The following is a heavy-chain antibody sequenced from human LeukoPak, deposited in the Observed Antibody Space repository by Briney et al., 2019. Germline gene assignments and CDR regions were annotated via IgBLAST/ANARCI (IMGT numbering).Heavy chain of an antibody. CDR1: GGSFSGYY. Sequence: SETLSLTCAVYGGSFSGYYWSWIRQPPGKGLEWIGYIYYSGSTNYNPSLKSRVTISVDTSKNQFSLKLSSVTAADTAVYYCARGGHYYDSSGRYYFDYWGQGTLVTVSS. J-gene: IGHJ4*02. V-gene: IGHV4-59*01. CDR3: ARGGHYYDSSGRYYFDY. D-gene: IGHD3-22*01. CDR2: IYYSGST.